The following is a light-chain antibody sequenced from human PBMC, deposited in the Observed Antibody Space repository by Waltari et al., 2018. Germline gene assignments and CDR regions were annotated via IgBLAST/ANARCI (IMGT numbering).Light chain of an antibody. V-gene: IGKV1-39*01. J-gene: IGKJ1*01. Sequence: ITCRTSQTISSYVKWYQQKPGKAPEVLIFAATSLQRGVPSRFSGSGSGTEFTLTITSLQPEDFATYYCQQTYTLPPWTFGQGTKVEFK. CDR1: QTISSY. CDR3: QQTYTLPPWT. CDR2: AAT.